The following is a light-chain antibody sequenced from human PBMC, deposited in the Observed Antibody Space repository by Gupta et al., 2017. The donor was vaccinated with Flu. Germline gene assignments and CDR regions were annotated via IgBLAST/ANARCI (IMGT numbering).Light chain of an antibody. V-gene: IGLV2-14*01. J-gene: IGLJ3*02. CDR3: ASYTNTAGRV. CDR1: SSDVGHHHL. Sequence: QSALTQPAPVSGSPGQSITISCAGASSDVGHHHLVSWYQQHPGKAPKLIILEVYYRPSGISNRFSGSRSGNAASLTISGLQAEEEADYFCASYTNTAGRVFGGGTRVTVL. CDR2: EVY.